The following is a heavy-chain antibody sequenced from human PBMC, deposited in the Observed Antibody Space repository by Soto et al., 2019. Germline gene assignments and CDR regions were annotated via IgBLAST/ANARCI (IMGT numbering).Heavy chain of an antibody. CDR3: ARDRTGYYYYYYMDV. V-gene: IGHV1-18*01. D-gene: IGHD3-9*01. Sequence: AXVKVSCKASGYTFTSYGISWVRQAPGQGLEWMGWISAYNGNTNYAQKLQGRVTMTTDTSTSTAYMELRSLRSDDTAVYYCARDRTGYYYYYYMDVWGKGTTVTVSS. J-gene: IGHJ6*03. CDR1: GYTFTSYG. CDR2: ISAYNGNT.